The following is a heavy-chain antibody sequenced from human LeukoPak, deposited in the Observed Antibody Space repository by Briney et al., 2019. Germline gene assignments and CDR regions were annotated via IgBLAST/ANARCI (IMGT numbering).Heavy chain of an antibody. V-gene: IGHV3-23*01. D-gene: IGHD4-17*01. Sequence: GGSLRLSCAASGFTFTNYAMTWIRQAPGKGLEWVSGISEGVGNTYYADSVKGRFTISRDHAKNTLYLQMNSLRAEDTALYYCAKREKGTTDRSFDYWGQGTLVTVSS. CDR3: AKREKGTTDRSFDY. CDR2: ISEGVGNT. CDR1: GFTFTNYA. J-gene: IGHJ4*02.